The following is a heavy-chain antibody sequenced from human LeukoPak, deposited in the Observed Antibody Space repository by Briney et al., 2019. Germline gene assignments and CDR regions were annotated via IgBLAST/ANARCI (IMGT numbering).Heavy chain of an antibody. CDR1: GASFNSDDQY. CDR3: SRGLDSRKLGY. D-gene: IGHD3-22*01. CDR2: IHPSGML. Sequence: SETLSLTCTVSGASFNSDDQYWNWIRQSPGKGLEWIASIHPSGMLYNNPSLESRVTMSRDTSKNQFSLNLNSVPAADTAVYFCSRGLDSRKLGYWGQGSLVTVSS. J-gene: IGHJ4*02. V-gene: IGHV4-31*03.